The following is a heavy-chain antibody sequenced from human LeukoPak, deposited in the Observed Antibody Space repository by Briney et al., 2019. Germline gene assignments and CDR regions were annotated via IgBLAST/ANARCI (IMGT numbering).Heavy chain of an antibody. CDR2: ITSDGTST. CDR1: GFTFASCG. J-gene: IGHJ4*02. Sequence: GGSLRLSCAASGFTFASCGMSWVRQAPGKGLEWLSYITSDGTSTFYADSVKGRFTVSRDNAKNSLYLQMNSLRAEDTAVYYCARDVKTYCGGDCYVFDYWGQGTLVTVSS. CDR3: ARDVKTYCGGDCYVFDY. V-gene: IGHV3-48*01. D-gene: IGHD2-21*02.